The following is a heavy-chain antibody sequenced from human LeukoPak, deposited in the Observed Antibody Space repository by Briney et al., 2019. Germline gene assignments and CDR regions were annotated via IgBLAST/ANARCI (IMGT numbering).Heavy chain of an antibody. Sequence: GGSLRLSCAASGFTVSSNYMSWVRQAPGKGLEWVSVIYSGGSTYYADSVKGRFTISRDNSKNTLYLQMNSLRAEDTAVYYCARDLDWPRLILDYWGQGTLVTVSS. CDR1: GFTVSSNY. J-gene: IGHJ4*02. CDR2: IYSGGST. D-gene: IGHD3-9*01. V-gene: IGHV3-66*02. CDR3: ARDLDWPRLILDY.